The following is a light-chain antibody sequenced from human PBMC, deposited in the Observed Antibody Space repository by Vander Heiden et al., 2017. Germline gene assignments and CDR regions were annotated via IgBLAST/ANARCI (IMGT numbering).Light chain of an antibody. CDR2: DVS. J-gene: IGLJ1*01. CDR1: SSDVGGYIY. V-gene: IGLV2-14*01. CDR3: SSYTSSSTYV. Sequence: QSALTQPASVSGSPGQSITISCTGTSSDVGGYIYVSWYQQHPGKAPKLMFYDVSNRPSGVSNRFSGSKSGNTASLTISGLQAEDEADYYCSSYTSSSTYVFGTGTKVTVL.